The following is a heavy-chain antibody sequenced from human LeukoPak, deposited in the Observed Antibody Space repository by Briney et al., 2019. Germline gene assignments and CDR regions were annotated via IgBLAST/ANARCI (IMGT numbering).Heavy chain of an antibody. CDR1: GGSIGNFY. Sequence: SETLSLTCTVSGGSIGNFYWSWIRQPPGKGLEWIGYISYSGSTNYNPSLKSRVTISVDTSKNQFSLKLSSVTAADTAVYYCARANCSSTSCKFDYWGQGTLVTVSS. D-gene: IGHD2-2*01. J-gene: IGHJ4*02. V-gene: IGHV4-59*01. CDR3: ARANCSSTSCKFDY. CDR2: ISYSGST.